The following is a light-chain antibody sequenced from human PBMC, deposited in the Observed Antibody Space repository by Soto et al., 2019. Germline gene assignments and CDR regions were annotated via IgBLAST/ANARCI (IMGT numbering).Light chain of an antibody. Sequence: QSALTQPPSVSAAPGQRVTISCSGNNSNIGNNHVSWYQQIPGTAPKLLIYDTNKRPSGIPDRFSGSKSGPAATLGITGLQTGDEAVYYCATWDNTLRAGVFGGGTKLTVL. CDR2: DTN. J-gene: IGLJ3*02. CDR1: NSNIGNNH. V-gene: IGLV1-51*01. CDR3: ATWDNTLRAGV.